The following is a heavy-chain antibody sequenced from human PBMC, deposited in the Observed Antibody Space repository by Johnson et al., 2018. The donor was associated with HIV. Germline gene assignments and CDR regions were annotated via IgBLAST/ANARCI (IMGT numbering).Heavy chain of an antibody. CDR3: ARNGLIPAAKGVAFDI. CDR2: IWYDGSNK. CDR1: GFTFSNYA. V-gene: IGHV3-33*01. D-gene: IGHD2-2*01. Sequence: QMQLVESGGGVVQPGRSLRLSCAASGFTFSNYAMHWVRQAPGKGLEWVAVIWYDGSNKYYADSVKGRFTISRDNSKNTLYLQMNSLRADDTAVYYCARNGLIPAAKGVAFDIWGQGTTVTVSS. J-gene: IGHJ3*02.